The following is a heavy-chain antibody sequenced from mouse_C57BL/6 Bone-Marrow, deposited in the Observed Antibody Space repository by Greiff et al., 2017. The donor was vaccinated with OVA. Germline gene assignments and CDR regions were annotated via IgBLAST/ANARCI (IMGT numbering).Heavy chain of an antibody. D-gene: IGHD1-1*01. J-gene: IGHJ1*03. CDR3: SRWGITTVVATDWYCDV. Sequence: VQLQQPGTELVKPGASVKLSCKASGYTFTSYWMHWVKQRPGQGLEWIGNINPSNGGTNYNEKFKSKATLTVDKSSSTAYMQLSSLTSEASAVYYCSRWGITTVVATDWYCDVWGTGTTVTVSS. CDR1: GYTFTSYW. V-gene: IGHV1-53*01. CDR2: INPSNGGT.